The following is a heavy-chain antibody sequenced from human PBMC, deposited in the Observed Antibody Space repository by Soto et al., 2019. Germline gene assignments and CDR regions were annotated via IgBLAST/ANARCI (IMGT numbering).Heavy chain of an antibody. Sequence: ASVKASCKAFGYTFTNHYVHWVRQAPGQGHEWMAVIHPNGSPTVYAQNFQGRHIMTADTSTSTVYMELSTLRSGDTAVYYCAKDEREYCISTSCYADAPPPGFYYYGMDVWGQGTTVTVSS. J-gene: IGHJ6*02. V-gene: IGHV1-46*01. CDR3: AKDEREYCISTSCYADAPPPGFYYYGMDV. CDR1: GYTFTNHY. CDR2: IHPNGSPT. D-gene: IGHD2-2*01.